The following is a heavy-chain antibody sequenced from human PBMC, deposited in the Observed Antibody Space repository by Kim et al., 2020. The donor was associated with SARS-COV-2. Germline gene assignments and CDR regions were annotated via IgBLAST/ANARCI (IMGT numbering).Heavy chain of an antibody. J-gene: IGHJ4*02. CDR3: ARDASYTVTTPSFDH. Sequence: GGSLRLSCVASGFPFSDSGMHWVRQAPGRGLEWVSLIWYGGSDKNYADSVRGRFTISRDNSKRTLYLQMDSLRPEDTAIYYCARDASYTVTTPSFDHWGQGTPVTVSS. V-gene: IGHV3-33*01. D-gene: IGHD3-16*02. CDR1: GFPFSDSG. CDR2: IWYGGSDK.